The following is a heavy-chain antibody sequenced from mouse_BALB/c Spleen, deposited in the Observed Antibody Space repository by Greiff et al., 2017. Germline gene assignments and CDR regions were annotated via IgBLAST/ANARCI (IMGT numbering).Heavy chain of an antibody. CDR1: GFTFTDYY. V-gene: IGHV7-3*02. CDR2: IRNKANGYTT. J-gene: IGHJ2*01. Sequence: DVQLVESGGGLVQPGGSLRLSCATSGFTFTDYYMSWVRQPPGKALEWLGFIRNKANGYTTEYSASVKGRFTISRDNSQSILYLQMNTLRAEDSATYYCARGYFYFDYWGQGTTLTVSS. D-gene: IGHD1-1*01. CDR3: ARGYFYFDY.